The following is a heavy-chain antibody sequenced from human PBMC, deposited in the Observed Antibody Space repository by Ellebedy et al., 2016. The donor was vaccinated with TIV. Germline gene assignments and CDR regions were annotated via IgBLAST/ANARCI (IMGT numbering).Heavy chain of an antibody. V-gene: IGHV3-30*18. D-gene: IGHD3-22*01. Sequence: GESLKISCAVTEFTFDAFGMHWVRQAPGKGLEWVATISYDGTYKYSADFAQGRFTISRDNSKSTLYLQMSSLRTEDTATYYCAKDAGSEDYYPFLSYYFDYWGQGTLVTVSS. CDR3: AKDAGSEDYYPFLSYYFDY. CDR1: EFTFDAFG. CDR2: ISYDGTYK. J-gene: IGHJ4*02.